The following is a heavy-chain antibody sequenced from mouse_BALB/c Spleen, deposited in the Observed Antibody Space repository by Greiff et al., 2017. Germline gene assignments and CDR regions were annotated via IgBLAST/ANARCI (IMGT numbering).Heavy chain of an antibody. D-gene: IGHD2-14*01. CDR1: GFSLTSYG. V-gene: IGHV2-9*02. J-gene: IGHJ1*01. CDR2: IWAGGST. CDR3: AREYRYDDGWYFDV. Sequence: VQLQQSGPGLVAPSQSLSITCTVSGFSLTSYGVHWVRQPPGKGLEWLGVIWAGGSTNYNSALMSRLSISKDNSKSQVFLKMNSLQTDDTAMYYCAREYRYDDGWYFDVWGAGTTVTVSS.